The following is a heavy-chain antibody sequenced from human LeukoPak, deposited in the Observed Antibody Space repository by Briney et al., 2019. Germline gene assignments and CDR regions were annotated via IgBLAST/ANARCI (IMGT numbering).Heavy chain of an antibody. CDR2: TYYRSKWFF. CDR3: ARTQPAGVGNWSDP. Sequence: SQTLSLTCAISGDSVSSNSAAWNWIRQSPSRGLEWLGRTYYRSKWFFDYAVSVKSRITINLDTSKNQFSLQLNSVTPEDTAVYYCARTQPAGVGNWSDPWGQGTLVTVSS. V-gene: IGHV6-1*01. D-gene: IGHD2-2*01. CDR1: GDSVSSNSAA. J-gene: IGHJ5*02.